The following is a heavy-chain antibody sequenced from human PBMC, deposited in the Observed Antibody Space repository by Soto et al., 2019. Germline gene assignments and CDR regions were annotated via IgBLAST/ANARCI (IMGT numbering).Heavy chain of an antibody. D-gene: IGHD1-7*01. CDR1: GFTFSSYA. V-gene: IGHV3-23*01. Sequence: EVQLLESGGGLVQPGGSLRLSCAASGFTFSSYAMSWVRQAPGKGLEWVSAISGSGGSTYYADSVKGRFTISRDNSKNTLYLQMNSLRAEDTAVYYCATDLLNWNSGGNFDYWGQGTLVTVSS. J-gene: IGHJ4*02. CDR2: ISGSGGST. CDR3: ATDLLNWNSGGNFDY.